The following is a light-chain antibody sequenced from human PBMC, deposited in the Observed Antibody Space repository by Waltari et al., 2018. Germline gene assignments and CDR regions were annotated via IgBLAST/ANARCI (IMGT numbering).Light chain of an antibody. CDR3: QQYGRSWNT. Sequence: EIVLTQSPGTLSLYPGERATLSCRASQSVSSNYLAWYQQRPGQAPRLLIHGSSSRATGIPDRFSGSGSGTDFTLTISRLEPEDLAVYYCQQYGRSWNTFGQGTKLEIK. CDR1: QSVSSNY. CDR2: GSS. V-gene: IGKV3-20*01. J-gene: IGKJ2*01.